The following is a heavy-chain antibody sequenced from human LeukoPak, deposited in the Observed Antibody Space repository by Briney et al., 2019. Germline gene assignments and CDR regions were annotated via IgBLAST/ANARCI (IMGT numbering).Heavy chain of an antibody. CDR2: ISYDGSNK. CDR3: AKRNLGNIDY. CDR1: GFTFSNYG. Sequence: PGGSLRLSCAASGFTFSNYGTHWVRQAPGKGLEWLAVISYDGSNKYYADSVKGRFTISRDNSKNTLYLQMNSLRAEDTAVYYCAKRNLGNIDYWGQGTLVTVSS. J-gene: IGHJ4*02. V-gene: IGHV3-30*18. D-gene: IGHD3-16*01.